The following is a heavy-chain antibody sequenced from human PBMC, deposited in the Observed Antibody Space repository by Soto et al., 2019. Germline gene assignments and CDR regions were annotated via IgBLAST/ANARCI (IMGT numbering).Heavy chain of an antibody. J-gene: IGHJ4*02. CDR3: ARNDHGGNPFYAN. Sequence: QVQLQELGPGLVKPSETLSLTCTVSGGSLSNYYWSWIRQPPGKGLEWIGYIYYSGRTNYNPSLKSRLTMSVDTSKNQVSLKLNSVTAADTAVYYCARNDHGGNPFYANWGQGTLVSVSS. CDR2: IYYSGRT. V-gene: IGHV4-59*01. CDR1: GGSLSNYY. D-gene: IGHD4-17*01.